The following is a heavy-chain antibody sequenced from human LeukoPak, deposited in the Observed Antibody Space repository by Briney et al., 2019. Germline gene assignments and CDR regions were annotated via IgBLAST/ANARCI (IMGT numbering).Heavy chain of an antibody. J-gene: IGHJ6*03. CDR2: IIPIFGTA. CDR3: ARVGPEAAAGHRYYYYYMDV. V-gene: IGHV1-69*13. CDR1: GGTFSSYA. D-gene: IGHD6-13*01. Sequence: SVKVSCKASGGTFSSYAISWVRQAPGQGLEWMGGIIPIFGTANYAQKFQGRVTITADESTSTAYMELSRLRSDDTAVYYCARVGPEAAAGHRYYYYYMDVWGKGTTVTVSS.